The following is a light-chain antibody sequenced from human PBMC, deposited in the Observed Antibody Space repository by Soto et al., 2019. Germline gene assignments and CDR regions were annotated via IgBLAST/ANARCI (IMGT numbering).Light chain of an antibody. CDR3: SSYASGGSYV. CDR2: GVS. J-gene: IGLJ1*01. V-gene: IGLV2-14*03. CDR1: SSDVGGYNA. Sequence: QSALTQPASVSGSPGQSITISCSGSSSDVGGYNAVSWYQQHPGKVPKLVIYGVSDRPLGISSRFSASKSGNTASLTISGLQAEDEADYYCSSYASGGSYVFGTGTKVTVL.